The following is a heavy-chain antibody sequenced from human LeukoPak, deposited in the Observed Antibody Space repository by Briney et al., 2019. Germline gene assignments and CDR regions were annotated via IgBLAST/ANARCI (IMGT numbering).Heavy chain of an antibody. J-gene: IGHJ6*04. CDR3: AAGYCSGGSCYSDYYYGMDV. Sequence: SVKVSCKASGFSFTSSAVQWVRQARGQRLEWIGWIVVGSGNTNYAQKFQERVTITRGMSTSTAYMELSSLRSEDTAVYYCAAGYCSGGSCYSDYYYGMDVWGKGTTVTVSS. CDR2: IVVGSGNT. V-gene: IGHV1-58*01. CDR1: GFSFTSSA. D-gene: IGHD2-15*01.